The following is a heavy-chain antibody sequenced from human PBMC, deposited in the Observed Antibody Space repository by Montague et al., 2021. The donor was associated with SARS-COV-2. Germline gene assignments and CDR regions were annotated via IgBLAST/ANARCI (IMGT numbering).Heavy chain of an antibody. Sequence: SLRLSCAASGFIFSDYYMTWIRQAPGKGLEWVSHISGSGSKTYYADSVKGRFTISRDTANNSVYLQMNFLGAEDTAVYYCARDQGGYGTFDIWGQGTMSPSPQ. D-gene: IGHD5-12*01. CDR1: GFIFSDYY. J-gene: IGHJ3*02. CDR2: ISGSGSKT. CDR3: ARDQGGYGTFDI. V-gene: IGHV3-11*01.